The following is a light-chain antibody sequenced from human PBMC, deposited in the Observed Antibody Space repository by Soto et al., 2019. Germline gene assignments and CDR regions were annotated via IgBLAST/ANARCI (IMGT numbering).Light chain of an antibody. CDR3: HQYDSYPYT. V-gene: IGKV1-5*01. CDR2: DAS. Sequence: DILMTQSPSILSASVGDTVTITCRASQSISKWVAWYQQRAGKAPTALIFDASNSEKGVPSRFSGSGSGTEFTLILSGLQPEDFATYYCHQYDSYPYTFGQGTKLEI. J-gene: IGKJ2*01. CDR1: QSISKW.